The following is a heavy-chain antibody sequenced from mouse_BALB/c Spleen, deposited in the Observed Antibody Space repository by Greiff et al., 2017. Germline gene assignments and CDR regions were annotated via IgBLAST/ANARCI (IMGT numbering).Heavy chain of an antibody. D-gene: IGHD2-4*01. V-gene: IGHV5-17*02. Sequence: EVHLVESGGGLVQPGGSRKLSCAASGFTFSSFGMHWVRQAPEKGLEWVAYISSGSSTIYYADTVKGRFTISRDNPKNTLFLQMTSLRSEDTAMYYCARSGDYAFYAMDYWGQGTSVTVSS. CDR2: ISSGSSTI. CDR3: ARSGDYAFYAMDY. J-gene: IGHJ4*01. CDR1: GFTFSSFG.